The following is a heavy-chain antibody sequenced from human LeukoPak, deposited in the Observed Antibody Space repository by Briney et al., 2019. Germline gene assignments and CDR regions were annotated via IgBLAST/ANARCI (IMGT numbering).Heavy chain of an antibody. J-gene: IGHJ3*02. CDR3: ARSGNNVDNAFDI. CDR1: AFTFRSYW. CDR2: IKEDGSEN. D-gene: IGHD2-8*01. V-gene: IGHV3-7*01. Sequence: GGSLRLSCAASAFTFRSYWMSWVRQAPGKGLEWVANIKEDGSENYYVDSVKGRFTISRDNAENSLYLQMNSLRVEDTALYYCARSGNNVDNAFDIWGQGTMVTVSS.